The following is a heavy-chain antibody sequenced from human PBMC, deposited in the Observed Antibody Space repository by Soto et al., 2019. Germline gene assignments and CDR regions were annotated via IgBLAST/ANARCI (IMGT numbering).Heavy chain of an antibody. CDR1: GYTFTGYY. CDR3: AREEGNRHGFLLGTFDY. J-gene: IGHJ4*02. CDR2: INPNSGGT. V-gene: IGHV1-2*04. Sequence: ASVKVSCKASGYTFTGYYMHWVRQAPGQGLEWMGWINPNSGGTNYAQKFQGWVTMTRDTSISTAYMELSRLRSDDTAVYYCAREEGNRHGFLLGTFDYWGQGTLVTVSS. D-gene: IGHD5-18*01.